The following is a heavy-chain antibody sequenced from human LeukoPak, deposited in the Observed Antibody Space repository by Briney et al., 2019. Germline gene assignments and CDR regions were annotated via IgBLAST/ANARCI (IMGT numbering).Heavy chain of an antibody. J-gene: IGHJ4*02. V-gene: IGHV3-7*01. D-gene: IGHD1/OR15-1a*01. CDR1: GFTFSRYW. CDR3: ASGWGGGTFDY. Sequence: GGSLRLSCAASGFTFSRYWMSWVRQAPGKGLEWVANIKQDGSEKYYVDSVKGRFTISRDNAKNSLYLQMNSLRAEDTAVYYCASGWGGGTFDYWGQGTLVTVSS. CDR2: IKQDGSEK.